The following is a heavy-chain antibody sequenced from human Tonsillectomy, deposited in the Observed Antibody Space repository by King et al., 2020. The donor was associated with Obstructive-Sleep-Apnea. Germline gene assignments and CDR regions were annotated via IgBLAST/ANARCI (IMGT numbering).Heavy chain of an antibody. J-gene: IGHJ4*02. CDR2: IISSSSYI. V-gene: IGHV3-21*01. Sequence: VQLVESGGGLVKPGGSLRLSCAASGFTFSSFSMNCVRQAPGKGLEWVSSIISSSSYIYYPDSVKGRFTISRDNAKNSLYLQMNSLRAEDTAVYYCTRENRYSRNDYWGQGTLVTVSS. CDR3: TRENRYSRNDY. CDR1: GFTFSSFS. D-gene: IGHD1-26*01.